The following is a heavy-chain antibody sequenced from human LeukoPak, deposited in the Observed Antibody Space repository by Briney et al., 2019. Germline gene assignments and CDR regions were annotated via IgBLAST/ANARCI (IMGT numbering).Heavy chain of an antibody. CDR1: GGSISSYY. J-gene: IGHJ4*02. CDR3: ARGGYSSSWNYFDY. D-gene: IGHD6-13*01. CDR2: IYYSGST. Sequence: PSETLPLTCTVSGGSISSYYWSWLRQPPGKGLEWIGYIYYSGSTNYNPSLKSRVTISVDTSRSQFSLKLSSVTAADTAVYYCARGGYSSSWNYFDYWGRGTLVTVSS. V-gene: IGHV4-59*01.